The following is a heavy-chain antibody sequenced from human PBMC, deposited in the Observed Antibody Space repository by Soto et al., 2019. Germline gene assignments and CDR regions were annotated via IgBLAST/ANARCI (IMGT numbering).Heavy chain of an antibody. V-gene: IGHV3-23*01. D-gene: IGHD6-6*01. J-gene: IGHJ2*01. CDR3: AKSAYSSSFFWHFDL. CDR1: GFPFDNYA. CDR2: TLGSGDMT. Sequence: PGGSLRLSCAVSGFPFDNYAMAGVRQAPGKGLEWISATLGSGDMTYIAGSVKGRFAISRDNSKNLLYLQMDNLRAEDSALYYCAKSAYSSSFFWHFDLWGRGTLVTVSS.